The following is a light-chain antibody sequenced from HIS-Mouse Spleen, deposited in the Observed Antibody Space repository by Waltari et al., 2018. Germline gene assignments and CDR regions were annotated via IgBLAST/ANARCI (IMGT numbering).Light chain of an antibody. CDR1: QSVSSN. Sequence: EIVMTQSPATLSVSPGERATLSCRASQSVSSNLAWYPQKPVQAPRLLIYGASTRATGIPARFSGSGSGTEFTLTISSMQSEDFAVYYCQQYNNWPIFTFGPGTKVDIK. CDR2: GAS. CDR3: QQYNNWPIFT. J-gene: IGKJ3*01. V-gene: IGKV3-15*01.